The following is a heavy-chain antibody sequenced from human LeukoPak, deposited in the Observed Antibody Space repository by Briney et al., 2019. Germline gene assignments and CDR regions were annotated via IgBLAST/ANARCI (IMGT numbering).Heavy chain of an antibody. Sequence: GASVKISCKGSGYAFNTFALHWVRQAPGRGLEWMGWINTKTGNPSYARGFTGRFVVSLDTPVTTTYLQINSLKPEDTGFYFCARGADYGDYTQFYWGQGSLVSVSS. CDR3: ARGADYGDYTQFY. V-gene: IGHV7-4-1*02. D-gene: IGHD4-17*01. J-gene: IGHJ4*02. CDR2: INTKTGNP. CDR1: GYAFNTFA.